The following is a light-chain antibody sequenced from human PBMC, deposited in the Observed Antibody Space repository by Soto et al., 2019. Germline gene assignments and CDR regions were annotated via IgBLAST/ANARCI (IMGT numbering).Light chain of an antibody. Sequence: QSALTQPRSVSGSPGQSVTISCTGTSSDVGGYNYVSWYQQHPGKAPKLMIYDVSKRPSGVPDRFSGSKSGNTASLTISTLQAEDEAEYYCSSYTTSSTVVFGGGTKLTVL. CDR1: SSDVGGYNY. V-gene: IGLV2-11*01. J-gene: IGLJ3*02. CDR3: SSYTTSSTVV. CDR2: DVS.